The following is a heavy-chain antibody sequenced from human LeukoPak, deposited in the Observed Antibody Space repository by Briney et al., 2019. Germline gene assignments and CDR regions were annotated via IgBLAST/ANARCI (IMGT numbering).Heavy chain of an antibody. V-gene: IGHV3-21*01. D-gene: IGHD5-24*01. CDR1: GFTFSSYT. CDR3: ARPRGNVEMAAIPLAY. CDR2: ITSSSYI. J-gene: IGHJ4*02. Sequence: GGSLRLSCAASGFTFSSYTMNWVRQPPGKGLEWVSSITSSSYIYYAESVTGRFTISRDNAKNSLYLQMNSLRAEDTAVYYCARPRGNVEMAAIPLAYWGQRTLVTVSS.